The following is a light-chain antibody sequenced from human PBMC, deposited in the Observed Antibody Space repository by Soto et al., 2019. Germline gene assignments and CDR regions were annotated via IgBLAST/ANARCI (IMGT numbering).Light chain of an antibody. J-gene: IGKJ5*01. CDR2: GAS. CDR1: QTVTTD. Sequence: EIVMTQSPVTLSVSPGERATLSCRASQTVTTDLAWYQQKPGQAPRLVIHGASTRATDFPARFSGSGSGTEFTLTISSLQPEDFATYYCQQLNSYPITFGQGTRLRL. V-gene: IGKV3-15*01. CDR3: QQLNSYPIT.